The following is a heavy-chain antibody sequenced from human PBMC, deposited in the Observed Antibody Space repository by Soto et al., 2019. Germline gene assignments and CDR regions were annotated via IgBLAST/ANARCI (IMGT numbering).Heavy chain of an antibody. D-gene: IGHD6-6*01. V-gene: IGHV3-53*04. CDR1: GFTVSNDY. Sequence: PGGSLRLSCPASGFTVSNDYMSWVRQAPGKGLDLVSLIYSGGSTFYAYSVKGRFTISSYKSKNTLFLQMNGLIAEDTGVYFCATYTSLVYGSQGTLVTVSS. J-gene: IGHJ4*02. CDR2: IYSGGST. CDR3: ATYTSLVY.